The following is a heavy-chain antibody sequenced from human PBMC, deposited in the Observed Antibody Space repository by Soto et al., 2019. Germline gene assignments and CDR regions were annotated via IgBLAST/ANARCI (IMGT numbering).Heavy chain of an antibody. J-gene: IGHJ4*02. CDR2: ISYDGSNK. D-gene: IGHD5-18*01. V-gene: IGHV3-30-3*01. CDR1: GFTFSSYA. CDR3: AREGNSYDPPLYFDY. Sequence: PGGSLRLSCAASGFTFSSYAMHWVRQAPGKGLEWVAVISYDGSNKYYADSVKGRFTISRDNSKNTLYLQMNSLRAEDTAVYYCAREGNSYDPPLYFDYWGQGTLVTVSS.